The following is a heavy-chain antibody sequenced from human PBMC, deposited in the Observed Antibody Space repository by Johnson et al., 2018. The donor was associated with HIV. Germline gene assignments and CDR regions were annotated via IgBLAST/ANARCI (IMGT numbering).Heavy chain of an antibody. CDR1: GFTFSGSA. J-gene: IGHJ3*02. V-gene: IGHV3-73*01. CDR3: AKDKFLKGIIGNACDI. D-gene: IGHD2/OR15-2a*01. Sequence: VQLVESGGGLVQPGGSLKLSCAASGFTFSGSAMHWVRQASGKGLEWVGRIRSKANSYATAYAASVKGRFTISRDDSKNTAYLQMNSLRAEDASVYHCAKDKFLKGIIGNACDIWGQGTMVTVSS. CDR2: IRSKANSYAT.